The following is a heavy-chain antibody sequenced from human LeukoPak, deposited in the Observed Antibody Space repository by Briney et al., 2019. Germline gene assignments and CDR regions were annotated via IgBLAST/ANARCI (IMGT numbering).Heavy chain of an antibody. D-gene: IGHD5-12*01. J-gene: IGHJ4*02. CDR2: IHYSGST. V-gene: IGHV4-39*01. Sequence: SETLSLTCTVSGGSISSSNYYWGWIRQPPGKGLEWIGSIHYSGSTYYNPSLKSRVTVSVDTSKNQFTVNLSSVTAADTAVYYCASDRGGYATDYWGQGTLVTVSS. CDR3: ASDRGGYATDY. CDR1: GGSISSSNYY.